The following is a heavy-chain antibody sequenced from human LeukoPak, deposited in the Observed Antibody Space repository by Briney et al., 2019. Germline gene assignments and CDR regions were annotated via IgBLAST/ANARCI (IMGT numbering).Heavy chain of an antibody. CDR1: GYPFSSYW. CDR3: TRDTFGARDS. CDR2: INEGGSSI. V-gene: IGHV3-74*01. J-gene: IGHJ4*02. Sequence: SGGSLRLSCAGSGYPFSSYWMHWVRQVPGKGLVWVSRINEGGSSISYAEFVRGRFTISRDIAKNTLYLQTNSLRAEDTAMYYCTRDTFGARDSWGQGTLVTVSS. D-gene: IGHD3-10*01.